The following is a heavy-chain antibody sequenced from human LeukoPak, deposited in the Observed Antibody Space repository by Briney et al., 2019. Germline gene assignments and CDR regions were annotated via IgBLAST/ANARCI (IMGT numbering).Heavy chain of an antibody. Sequence: GGSLRLSCAASGFTFSSYAMSWVRQAPGKGLEWVANIKQDGSEKYYVDSVKGRFTISRDNAKNSLYLQMSSLRAEDTAMYYCARTLGGYRSWYFDLWGRGALVTVSS. CDR1: GFTFSSYA. CDR2: IKQDGSEK. D-gene: IGHD3-16*02. CDR3: ARTLGGYRSWYFDL. V-gene: IGHV3-7*01. J-gene: IGHJ2*01.